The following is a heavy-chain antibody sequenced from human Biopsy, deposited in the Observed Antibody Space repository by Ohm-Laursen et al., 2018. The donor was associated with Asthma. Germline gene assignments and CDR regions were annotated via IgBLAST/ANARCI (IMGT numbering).Heavy chain of an antibody. Sequence: SVKASCTLSGYSLTDLFMHWVRQAPGQGLEWMGGHDHAEGGTVNARRFQGRVTMTEDTSTDTAYMELSSLSSDDTAVYYCASDFPKDYVRYNFQFWGQGTLVTVSS. V-gene: IGHV1-24*01. J-gene: IGHJ4*02. CDR1: GYSLTDLF. CDR3: ASDFPKDYVRYNFQF. CDR2: HDHAEGGT. D-gene: IGHD4-17*01.